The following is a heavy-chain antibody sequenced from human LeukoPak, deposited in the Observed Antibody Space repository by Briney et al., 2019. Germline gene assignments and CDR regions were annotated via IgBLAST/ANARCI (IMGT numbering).Heavy chain of an antibody. Sequence: GGSLRLSCAASGFTFDDYAMHWVRQAPGKGLEWVSGISWNSGSMDYADSVKGRLTISRDNAKNSLYLQMSSLRAEDTALYYCARRDPYWYFDLWGRGTLVTVSS. CDR3: ARRDPYWYFDL. V-gene: IGHV3-9*01. CDR1: GFTFDDYA. J-gene: IGHJ2*01. D-gene: IGHD5-24*01. CDR2: ISWNSGSM.